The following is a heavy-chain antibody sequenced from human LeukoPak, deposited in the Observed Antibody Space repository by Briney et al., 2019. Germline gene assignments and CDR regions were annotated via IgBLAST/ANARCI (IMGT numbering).Heavy chain of an antibody. J-gene: IGHJ4*02. D-gene: IGHD1-20*01. V-gene: IGHV3-53*01. CDR2: IYSGGST. Sequence: PGGSLRLSCAASGFTLSSNYMSWVRQAPGKGLEWVSVIYSGGSTYYADSVKGRFTISRDNSKNTLYLQMNSLRAEDTAVYYCARGLNWNEGFDYWGQGTLVTVSS. CDR3: ARGLNWNEGFDY. CDR1: GFTLSSNY.